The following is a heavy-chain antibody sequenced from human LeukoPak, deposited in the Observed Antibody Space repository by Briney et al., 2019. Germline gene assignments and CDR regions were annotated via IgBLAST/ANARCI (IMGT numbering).Heavy chain of an antibody. Sequence: GGSLRLSCAASGFTFSSYSMNWVRQAPGKGLEWVSYISSSSGSIYYADSVKGRFTISRDNAKNSLYLQMNSLRAEDTALYYCARDTYGGSYDYWGQGTLVTVSS. D-gene: IGHD1-26*01. CDR3: ARDTYGGSYDY. CDR2: ISSSSGSI. CDR1: GFTFSSYS. J-gene: IGHJ4*02. V-gene: IGHV3-48*01.